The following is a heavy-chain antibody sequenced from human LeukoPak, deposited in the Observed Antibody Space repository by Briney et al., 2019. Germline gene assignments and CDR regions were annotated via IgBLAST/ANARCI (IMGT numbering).Heavy chain of an antibody. J-gene: IGHJ6*02. CDR1: GFSLSTSGVG. V-gene: IGHV2-5*01. D-gene: IGHD5-12*01. Sequence: SGPTLVKPTQTLTLTCTFSGFSLSTSGVGVGWIRQPPGKALEWLALIYWNDDKRYSPSLKSRLTITKDTSKNQVVLTMTNIDPVDTATYYCAHDDIVATAYGMDVWGQGTTVTVSS. CDR2: IYWNDDK. CDR3: AHDDIVATAYGMDV.